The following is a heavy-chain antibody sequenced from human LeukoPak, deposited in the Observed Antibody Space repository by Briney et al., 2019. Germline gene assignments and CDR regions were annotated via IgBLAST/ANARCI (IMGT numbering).Heavy chain of an antibody. CDR2: LTPIFGTT. D-gene: IGHD6-13*01. CDR1: GGIFRRHV. Sequence: GSSVKVSCKASGGIFRRHVVSWVRQAPGQGLEWMGGLTPIFGTTNYAPNFQGRVTFTTDESVNAVYMELTNLQFGDTAVYYCAGDGNRIAAPDNNWFDPWGQGTLVTVS. V-gene: IGHV1-69*05. J-gene: IGHJ5*02. CDR3: AGDGNRIAAPDNNWFDP.